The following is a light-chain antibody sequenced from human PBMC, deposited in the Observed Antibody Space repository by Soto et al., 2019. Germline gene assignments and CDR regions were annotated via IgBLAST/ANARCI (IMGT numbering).Light chain of an antibody. V-gene: IGLV2-23*02. CDR3: CSYAGDVPFFV. J-gene: IGLJ1*01. Sequence: QSALTQPASVSGSPGQSITISCTGTSGDVGCYSHVSWYQQLPGKAPKLMIYEVTKRHSAVSNRFSVSKSGNTAALTISGLQAEDEAEYYCCSYAGDVPFFVFGTGTKLTVL. CDR1: SGDVGCYSH. CDR2: EVT.